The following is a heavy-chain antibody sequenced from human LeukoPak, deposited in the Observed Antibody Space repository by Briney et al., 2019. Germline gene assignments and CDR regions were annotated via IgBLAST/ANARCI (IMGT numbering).Heavy chain of an antibody. V-gene: IGHV4-39*01. J-gene: IGHJ4*02. CDR2: IYYTGST. CDR3: ARHFGSSGGGSFRGLFDY. CDR1: GGSITSSGFF. Sequence: KPSETLSLTCTVSGGSITSSGFFWAWIRQPPGKGLEWIGSIYYTGSTHYNSSLKSRVTMSVDTSKNQFSLTLSSLTAADTAVYYCARHFGSSGGGSFRGLFDYWGQGTLVTVSS. D-gene: IGHD2-15*01.